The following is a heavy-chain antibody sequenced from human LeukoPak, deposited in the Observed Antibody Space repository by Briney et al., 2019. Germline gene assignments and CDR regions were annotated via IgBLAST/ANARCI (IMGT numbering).Heavy chain of an antibody. D-gene: IGHD2-15*01. CDR2: INHSGST. J-gene: IGHJ4*02. CDR3: ARARVVGFSWLDY. CDR1: GGSFSGYY. Sequence: SETLSLTCAVYGGSFSGYYWSWIRQPPGKGLEWIGEINHSGSTNYNPSLKSRVTISVDTSKNQFSLKLSSVTAADTAVYYCARARVVGFSWLDYWGQGTLVTVSS. V-gene: IGHV4-34*01.